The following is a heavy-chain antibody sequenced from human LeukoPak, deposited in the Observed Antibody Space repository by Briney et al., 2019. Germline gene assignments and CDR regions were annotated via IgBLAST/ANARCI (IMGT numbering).Heavy chain of an antibody. CDR3: ATYGSGTYYNVIYYAMDV. CDR1: GGSISSYY. J-gene: IGHJ6*02. D-gene: IGHD3-10*01. V-gene: IGHV4-59*01. Sequence: SETLSLTCTVSGGSISSYYWSWIRQPPGKGLEWIGYIYYSGSTNYNPSLKSRVTISVDTSKNQFSLKLSSVTAADTAVYYCATYGSGTYYNVIYYAMDVWGQGTTVTVSS. CDR2: IYYSGST.